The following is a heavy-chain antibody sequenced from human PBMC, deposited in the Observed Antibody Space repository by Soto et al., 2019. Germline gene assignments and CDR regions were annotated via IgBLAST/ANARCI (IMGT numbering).Heavy chain of an antibody. D-gene: IGHD6-13*01. J-gene: IGHJ4*02. V-gene: IGHV3-21*01. CDR1: GFTFSSYS. CDR3: ARGYSSSWSDRYYFDY. Sequence: GGSLRLSCAASGFTFSSYSMNWVRQAPGKGLEWVSSISSSSSYIYYADSVKGRFTISRDNAKNSLYLQMNSLRAEDTAVYYCARGYSSSWSDRYYFDYWGQGTLVTVSS. CDR2: ISSSSSYI.